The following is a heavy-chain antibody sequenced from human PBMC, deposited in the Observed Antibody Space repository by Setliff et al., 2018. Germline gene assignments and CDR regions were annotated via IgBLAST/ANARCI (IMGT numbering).Heavy chain of an antibody. D-gene: IGHD6-19*01. V-gene: IGHV3-7*01. CDR2: IKEDGSEK. Sequence: PGGSLRLSCAASRFTFSNYWMSWVRQAPGKGLEWVANIKEDGSEKYYVDSVKGRFTISRDNAKNSLYLQMNSLRAEDTAVYYCARESSSSGWYRGYFDYWGQGTLVTVSS. CDR1: RFTFSNYW. J-gene: IGHJ4*02. CDR3: ARESSSSGWYRGYFDY.